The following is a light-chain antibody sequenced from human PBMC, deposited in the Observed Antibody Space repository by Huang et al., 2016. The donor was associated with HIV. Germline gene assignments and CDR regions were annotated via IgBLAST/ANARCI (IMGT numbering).Light chain of an antibody. J-gene: IGKJ1*01. V-gene: IGKV3-11*01. CDR3: QLRSNGPWT. Sequence: EIVLTQSPATLSSSPGERATLSCRASQSVSRSFAWYQQKLGQAPRLLIYDASNRATGIPARFSGSGSGTNFTLTINSLEPEDFAVYYCQLRSNGPWTFGQGTKMEIK. CDR1: QSVSRS. CDR2: DAS.